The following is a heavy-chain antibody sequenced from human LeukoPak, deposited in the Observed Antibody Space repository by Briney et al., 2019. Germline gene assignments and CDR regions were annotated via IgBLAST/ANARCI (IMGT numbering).Heavy chain of an antibody. CDR2: IKSKTDGGTK. Sequence: GGSLRLSCAPSGFTFIYPWRSWVGQAPGKGREWVGRIKSKTDGGTKEYAAPVKGRFTFSRDDSKNTLYLQMNSLKTEDTAVYYCTTDRPTMPLDYWGQGTLVTVSS. J-gene: IGHJ4*02. CDR1: GFTFIYPW. D-gene: IGHD5-12*01. CDR3: TTDRPTMPLDY. V-gene: IGHV3-15*01.